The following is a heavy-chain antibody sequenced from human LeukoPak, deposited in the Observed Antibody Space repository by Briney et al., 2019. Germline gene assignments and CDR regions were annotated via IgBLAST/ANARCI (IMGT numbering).Heavy chain of an antibody. CDR1: GGSFSGYY. J-gene: IGHJ4*02. CDR3: ARAGSTDSSGYYHQVDY. D-gene: IGHD3-22*01. V-gene: IGHV4-59*08. Sequence: PSETLSLTCAVYGGSFSGYYWSWIRQPPGKGLEWIGYIYYSGSTNYNPSLKSRVTISVDTSKNQFSLKLSSVTAADTAVYYCARAGSTDSSGYYHQVDYWGQGTLVTVSS. CDR2: IYYSGST.